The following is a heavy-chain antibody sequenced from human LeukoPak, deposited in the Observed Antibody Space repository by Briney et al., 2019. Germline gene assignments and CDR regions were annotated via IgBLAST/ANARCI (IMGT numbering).Heavy chain of an antibody. CDR2: ISAYNGNT. CDR1: GYIFISYG. D-gene: IGHD3-10*01. Sequence: ASVKVSCKAPGYIFISYGISWVRQAPGQGLEWMGWISAYNGNTNYAQKLQGRVTMTTDTSTSTAYMELGSLRSDDTAVYYCARCPAQPPAGYYHIDYWGQGTLVTVSS. V-gene: IGHV1-18*01. J-gene: IGHJ4*02. CDR3: ARCPAQPPAGYYHIDY.